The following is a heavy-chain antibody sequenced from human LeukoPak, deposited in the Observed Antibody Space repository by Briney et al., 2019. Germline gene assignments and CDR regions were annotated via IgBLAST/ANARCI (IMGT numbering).Heavy chain of an antibody. CDR2: ISAYNGNT. V-gene: IGHV1-18*01. D-gene: IGHD2-15*01. CDR3: ASGQFYCSGGSCYPGWFDS. CDR1: GYTFTSYG. Sequence: GASVKVSCKASGYTFTSYGISWVRQAPGQGLEWMGWISAYNGNTNYAQKLQGRVTMTTDTSTSTAYMELRSLRSDDTAVYYCASGQFYCSGGSCYPGWFDSWGQGTLVTVSS. J-gene: IGHJ5*01.